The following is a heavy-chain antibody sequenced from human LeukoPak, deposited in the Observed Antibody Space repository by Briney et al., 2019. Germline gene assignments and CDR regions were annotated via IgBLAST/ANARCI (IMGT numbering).Heavy chain of an antibody. V-gene: IGHV4-39*07. J-gene: IGHJ5*02. CDR3: ASGGYQLLASWFDP. CDR1: GDSIAATSYY. CDR2: INHSGST. D-gene: IGHD2-2*01. Sequence: PSETLSLTCSVSGDSIAATSYYWAWIRQPPGKGLEWIGEINHSGSTNYNPSLKSRVTISVDTSKNQFSLKLSSVTAADTAVYYCASGGYQLLASWFDPWGQGTLVTVSS.